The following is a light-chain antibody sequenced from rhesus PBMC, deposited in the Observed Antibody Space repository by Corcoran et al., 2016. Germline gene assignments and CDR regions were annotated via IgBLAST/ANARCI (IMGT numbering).Light chain of an antibody. J-gene: IGKJ1*01. V-gene: IGKV1-22*01. CDR2: KAS. Sequence: DIQMTQSPSSLSASVGDTVTITCRASQSISSWLDWYQQKPGKAPKLQIYKASSLPSGVPSRFSGSGSGTDFSLTISSVQPEDFATYYCLQFSSSPWTFGQGTKVEIK. CDR3: LQFSSSPWT. CDR1: QSISSW.